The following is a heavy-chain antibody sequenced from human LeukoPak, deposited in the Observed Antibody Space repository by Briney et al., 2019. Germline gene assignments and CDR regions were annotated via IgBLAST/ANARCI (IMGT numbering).Heavy chain of an antibody. J-gene: IGHJ5*02. V-gene: IGHV4-34*01. D-gene: IGHD3-10*01. Sequence: PSETLSLTCAVYGGSFSGYYWSWIRQPPGKGREWIGEINHSGSTNYNPSLKSRVTISVDTSKTQFSLKLSSVTAADTAVYYCARVWFGEAGPNWFDPWGQGTLVTVSS. CDR3: ARVWFGEAGPNWFDP. CDR1: GGSFSGYY. CDR2: INHSGST.